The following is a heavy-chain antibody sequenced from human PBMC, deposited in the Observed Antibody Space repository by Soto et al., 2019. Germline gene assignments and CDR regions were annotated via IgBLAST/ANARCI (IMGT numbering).Heavy chain of an antibody. CDR2: ISGSGGST. J-gene: IGHJ4*02. CDR3: AKDLIPQLALVGATRVLFDY. Sequence: GGSLRLSCAASGFTFSSYAMSWVRQAPGKGLEWVSAISGSGGSTYYADSVKGRFTISRDNSKNTLYLQMNSLRAEDTAVYYCAKDLIPQLALVGATRVLFDYWGQGTLVTVSS. D-gene: IGHD1-26*01. CDR1: GFTFSSYA. V-gene: IGHV3-23*01.